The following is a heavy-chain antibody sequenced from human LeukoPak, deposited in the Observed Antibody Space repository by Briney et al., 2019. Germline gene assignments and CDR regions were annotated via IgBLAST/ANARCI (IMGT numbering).Heavy chain of an antibody. D-gene: IGHD5-18*01. Sequence: GGCLRLSCAASGFTFSSYAMSWVRQAPGKGLEWVSAISGSGGRTYYADSVKGRFTISRDNSKNTLYLQMNSLRAEDTAVYYCAPSRGRYGPYYFDYWGQGTLVTVSS. J-gene: IGHJ4*02. CDR2: ISGSGGRT. CDR1: GFTFSSYA. CDR3: APSRGRYGPYYFDY. V-gene: IGHV3-23*01.